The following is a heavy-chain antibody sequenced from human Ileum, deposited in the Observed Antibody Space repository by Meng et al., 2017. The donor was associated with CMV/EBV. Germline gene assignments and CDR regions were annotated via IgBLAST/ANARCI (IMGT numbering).Heavy chain of an antibody. V-gene: IGHV4-31*02. J-gene: IGHJ4*02. Sequence: WSWIRQHPGKGLEWIGYIYYSGSTYYNPSLKSRVTISVDTSKNQFSLKLSSVTSADTAVYYCARAKQVPREYYDFVSVDPPYYFDYWGQGTLVTVSS. CDR2: IYYSGST. CDR3: ARAKQVPREYYDFVSVDPPYYFDY. D-gene: IGHD3-3*01.